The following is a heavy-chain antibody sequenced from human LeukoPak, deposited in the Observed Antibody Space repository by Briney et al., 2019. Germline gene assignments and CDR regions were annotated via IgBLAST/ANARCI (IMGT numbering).Heavy chain of an antibody. Sequence: SETLSLTCTVSGGSISSYYWSWIRQPPGKGLEWIGYIYYSGSTNYNPSLKSRVTISVDTSKNQFSLKLSSATAADTAVYYCARSPYDYVWGSYRLGPFDYWGQGTLVTVSS. J-gene: IGHJ4*02. CDR1: GGSISSYY. CDR2: IYYSGST. CDR3: ARSPYDYVWGSYRLGPFDY. D-gene: IGHD3-16*02. V-gene: IGHV4-59*01.